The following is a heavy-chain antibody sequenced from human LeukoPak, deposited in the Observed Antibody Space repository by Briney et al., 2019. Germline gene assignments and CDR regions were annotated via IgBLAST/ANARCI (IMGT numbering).Heavy chain of an antibody. CDR2: IFPSGTS. D-gene: IGHD3-10*01. CDR3: ARDPPGSGVNVDY. CDR1: GFTFSSYEM. V-gene: IGHV4-4*02. J-gene: IGHJ4*02. Sequence: GSLRLSCAASGFTFSSYEMNWVRQPPGKGLEWIGEIFPSGTSNYNPSLKGRVTISLDKSKNHFSLKLNSMTAADTAVYYCARDPPGSGVNVDYWGQGTLVTVSS.